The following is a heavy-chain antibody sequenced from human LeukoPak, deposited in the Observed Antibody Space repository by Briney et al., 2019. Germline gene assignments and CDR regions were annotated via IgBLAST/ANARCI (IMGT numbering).Heavy chain of an antibody. CDR3: ARGPIVVVPAARSDWFDP. D-gene: IGHD2-2*01. Sequence: GASVKVSCKASGYTFTSYAMHWVRQAPGQRLEWMGWINAGNGNTKYSQKFQGRVTITRDPSASTAYMELSSLRSEDTAVYYCARGPIVVVPAARSDWFDPWGQGTLVTVSS. CDR2: INAGNGNT. J-gene: IGHJ5*02. CDR1: GYTFTSYA. V-gene: IGHV1-3*01.